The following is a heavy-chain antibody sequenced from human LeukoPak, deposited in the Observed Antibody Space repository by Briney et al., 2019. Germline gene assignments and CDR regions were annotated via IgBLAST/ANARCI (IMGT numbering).Heavy chain of an antibody. CDR2: IYTSGST. Sequence: SETLSLTCTVSGGSISSYYWTWIRQPAGKGLEWIGRIYTSGSTNSNPSLKSRVTMSLDTSKNQFSLNLRSVSAADTAVYYCAREPCSGGSCGFVDVWGQGTTVTVSS. CDR1: GGSISSYY. D-gene: IGHD2-15*01. CDR3: AREPCSGGSCGFVDV. V-gene: IGHV4-4*07. J-gene: IGHJ6*02.